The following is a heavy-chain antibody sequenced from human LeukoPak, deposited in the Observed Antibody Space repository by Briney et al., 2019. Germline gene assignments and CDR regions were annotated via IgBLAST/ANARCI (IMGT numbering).Heavy chain of an antibody. CDR3: ARATLSYFDY. CDR1: GGSFSGYY. CDR2: INHSGGT. J-gene: IGHJ4*02. V-gene: IGHV4-34*01. Sequence: PSETLSLTCAVYGGSFSGYYWSWIRQPPGKGLEWIGEINHSGGTNYNPSLKSRVTISVDTSKNQFSLKLSSMTAADTAVYYCARATLSYFDYWGQGTLVTVSS.